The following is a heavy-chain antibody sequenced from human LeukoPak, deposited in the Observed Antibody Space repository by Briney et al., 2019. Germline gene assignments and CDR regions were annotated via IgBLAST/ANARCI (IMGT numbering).Heavy chain of an antibody. Sequence: PGGSLRLSCAASGFALRSHWMTWVRQAPGRGPEWVANVNRDGSETYYLDSVKGRFTISKDNAKNSLYLQMNSLRAEDTALYHCARNNGMDVWGQGTTVIVSS. CDR2: VNRDGSET. J-gene: IGHJ6*02. CDR3: ARNNGMDV. V-gene: IGHV3-7*03. CDR1: GFALRSHW.